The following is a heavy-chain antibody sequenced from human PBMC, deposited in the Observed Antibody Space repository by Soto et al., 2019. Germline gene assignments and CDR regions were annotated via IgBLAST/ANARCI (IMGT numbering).Heavy chain of an antibody. CDR3: ARLPRGYNYGMDV. Sequence: QVQLQQWGAGLLKPLETLSLTCAVYGGSFSGYYWSWIRQPPGKGLEWIGEINHSGSTNYNPSLKSRVTISVDTSKNQFSLKLSSVTAADTAVYYCARLPRGYNYGMDVWSRGTTVTVSS. CDR1: GGSFSGYY. J-gene: IGHJ6*02. V-gene: IGHV4-34*01. CDR2: INHSGST.